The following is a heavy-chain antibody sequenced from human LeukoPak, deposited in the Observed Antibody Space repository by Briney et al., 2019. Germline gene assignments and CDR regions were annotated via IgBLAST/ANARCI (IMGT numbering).Heavy chain of an antibody. CDR2: INPSGGST. J-gene: IGHJ5*02. Sequence: GASVKVSCKASGYTFTSYYMHWVRQAPGQGLEWMGIINPSGGSTSYAQKFQGRVTMTRDTSTSTAYMELSSLRSEDTAVYYCARERGSSSWHNWFDPWGQGTLVTVSS. D-gene: IGHD6-13*01. V-gene: IGHV1-46*01. CDR3: ARERGSSSWHNWFDP. CDR1: GYTFTSYY.